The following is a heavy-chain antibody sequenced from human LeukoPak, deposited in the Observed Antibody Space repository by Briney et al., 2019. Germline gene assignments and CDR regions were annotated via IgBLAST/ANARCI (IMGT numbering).Heavy chain of an antibody. J-gene: IGHJ4*02. CDR3: AKDVSGSGYYFDY. CDR2: VLYDGSNK. V-gene: IGHV3-30*18. Sequence: GGSLRLSCAASGFTFSSCGTHWVRQAPGKGLEWVAVVLYDGSNKYYADSVKGRFTISRDNSKNTLYLQMNSLRAEDTAVYYCAKDVSGSGYYFDYWGQGTLVTVSS. CDR1: GFTFSSCG. D-gene: IGHD3-22*01.